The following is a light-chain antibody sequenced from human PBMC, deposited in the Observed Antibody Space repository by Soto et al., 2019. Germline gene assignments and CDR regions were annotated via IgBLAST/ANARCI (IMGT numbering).Light chain of an antibody. J-gene: IGKJ4*01. CDR1: QSVSSN. CDR2: GAY. Sequence: EIVMTQSPATLSVSPGERATLSCRASQSVSSNLAWYQQKPGQAPRLLIYGAYSRATGIPARFTGSGSGTDFTITISSLQSEDFAVYYCQQYNNWSPLTFGGGTKVEIK. CDR3: QQYNNWSPLT. V-gene: IGKV3-15*01.